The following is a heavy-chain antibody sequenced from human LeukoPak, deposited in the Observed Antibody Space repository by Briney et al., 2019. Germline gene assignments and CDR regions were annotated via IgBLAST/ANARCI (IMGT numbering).Heavy chain of an antibody. CDR3: ARDRADSSGYHAFDI. Sequence: EASVKVSCKASGGTFSSYAISWVRQAPGQGLEWMGGIIPIFGTANYAQKFQGRVTITADKSTSTAYMELSSLRSEDTAVYYCARDRADSSGYHAFDIWGQGTMVTVSS. V-gene: IGHV1-69*06. J-gene: IGHJ3*02. D-gene: IGHD3-22*01. CDR1: GGTFSSYA. CDR2: IIPIFGTA.